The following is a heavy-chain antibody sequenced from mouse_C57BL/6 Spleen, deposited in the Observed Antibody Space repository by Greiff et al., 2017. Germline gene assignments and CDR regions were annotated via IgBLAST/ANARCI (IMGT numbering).Heavy chain of an antibody. CDR3: ASDYSGSSPAWFAY. D-gene: IGHD1-1*01. V-gene: IGHV1-82*01. J-gene: IGHJ3*01. CDR2: IYPGDGDT. CDR1: GYAFSSSW. Sequence: VQLQQSGPELVKPGASVKISCKASGYAFSSSWMNWVKQRPGKGLEWIGRIYPGDGDTNYNGKFKGKATLTADKSSSTVFMQLSSLTSEDSAVYFCASDYSGSSPAWFAYWGQGTLVTVSA.